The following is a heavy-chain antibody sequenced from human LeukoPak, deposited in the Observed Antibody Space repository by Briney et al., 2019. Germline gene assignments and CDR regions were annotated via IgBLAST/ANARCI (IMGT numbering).Heavy chain of an antibody. Sequence: SETLSLTCTVSGGSISSYYWSWIRQPPGKGLEWIGYIYYSGSTNYNPSLKSRVTIPVDTSKNQFSLKLSSVTAADTAVYYCARHSSSTMVRGGRIYYYYGMDVWGQGTTVTVSS. CDR1: GGSISSYY. CDR3: ARHSSSTMVRGGRIYYYYGMDV. V-gene: IGHV4-59*08. CDR2: IYYSGST. D-gene: IGHD3-10*01. J-gene: IGHJ6*02.